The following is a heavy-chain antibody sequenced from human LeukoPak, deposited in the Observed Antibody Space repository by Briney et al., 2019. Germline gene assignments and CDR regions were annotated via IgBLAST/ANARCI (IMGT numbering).Heavy chain of an antibody. J-gene: IGHJ4*02. V-gene: IGHV3-30*02. Sequence: GGSLRLSCAASGFTFSNYGMHWVRQAPGKGLEWVAFIRYDGSNKYYADSVKGRFTISRDNSKNTLYLQMNSLRAEDTAVYYCAKESNADYYGSGSSWYFDYWGQGTLVTVSS. CDR2: IRYDGSNK. CDR3: AKESNADYYGSGSSWYFDY. CDR1: GFTFSNYG. D-gene: IGHD3-10*01.